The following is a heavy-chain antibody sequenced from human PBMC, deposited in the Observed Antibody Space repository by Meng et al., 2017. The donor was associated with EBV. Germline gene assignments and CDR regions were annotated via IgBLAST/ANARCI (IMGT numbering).Heavy chain of an antibody. CDR3: VRGPPVGVPGPGDY. CDR1: GSAFTSYI. V-gene: IGHV1-3*01. CDR2: INVGVGYT. D-gene: IGHD2-21*01. Sequence: QVPLVQSGAGVKNPGASVKVSFKASGSAFTSYILHWVRQAPGQRLEWMGWINVGVGYTKYSQKFQGRVTISSDTSATTGYMELSSLRSEDTAVYYCVRGPPVGVPGPGDYWGQGTLVTVSS. J-gene: IGHJ4*02.